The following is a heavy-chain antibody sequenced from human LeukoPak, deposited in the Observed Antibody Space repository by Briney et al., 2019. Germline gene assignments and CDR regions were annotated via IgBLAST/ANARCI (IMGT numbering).Heavy chain of an antibody. V-gene: IGHV1-69*05. CDR1: GGTFSSYA. CDR3: ARERRSLDYFDY. CDR2: IIPIFGTA. J-gene: IGHJ4*02. Sequence: SVKVSCKASGGTFSSYAISWVRQAPGQGLEWMGGIIPIFGTANYAQKFQGRVTITTDESTSTAYMELSSLRSEDTAVYYCARERRSLDYFDYWGQGTLVTVSS. D-gene: IGHD3-16*02.